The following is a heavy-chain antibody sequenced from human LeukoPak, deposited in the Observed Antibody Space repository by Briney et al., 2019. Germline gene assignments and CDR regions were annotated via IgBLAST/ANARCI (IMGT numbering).Heavy chain of an antibody. CDR3: ARERGQDDYLTYDY. Sequence: SETLSLTCAVYGGSFRGYYWSWIRQPAGKGLEWIGRIYSSGSTNYNPSLKSRVTMSVNTSRNQFSLKLSSVTAADTAVYYCARERGQDDYLTYDYWGQGTLVTVSS. V-gene: IGHV4-59*10. CDR2: IYSSGST. D-gene: IGHD5-12*01. J-gene: IGHJ4*02. CDR1: GGSFRGYY.